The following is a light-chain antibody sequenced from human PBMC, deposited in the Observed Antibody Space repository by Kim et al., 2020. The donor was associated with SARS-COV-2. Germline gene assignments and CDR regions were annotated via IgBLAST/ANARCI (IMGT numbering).Light chain of an antibody. J-gene: IGLJ1*01. CDR1: KLGDKY. V-gene: IGLV3-1*01. CDR2: QDS. Sequence: VSPGQTASVTCSGEKLGDKYACWYQQKPGQSLVLVIYQDSKRPSGIPERFSGSNSGNTATLTISGTQAMGEADYYCQAWDSSTGVFGTGTKVTVL. CDR3: QAWDSSTGV.